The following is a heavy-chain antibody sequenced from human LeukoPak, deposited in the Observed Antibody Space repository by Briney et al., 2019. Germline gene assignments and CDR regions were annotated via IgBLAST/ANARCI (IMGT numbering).Heavy chain of an antibody. J-gene: IGHJ4*02. CDR2: FDPEDGET. CDR3: ATGGTYFLY. D-gene: IGHD1-26*01. Sequence: ASVKVSCKVSGYTLAELAMHWVRQAPGKGLEWMGGFDPEDGETIYAQKVQGRVTMTEDTSTDTAYMELTSRTSEDTAVYYCATGGTYFLYWGQGTLVTVSS. V-gene: IGHV1-24*01. CDR1: GYTLAELA.